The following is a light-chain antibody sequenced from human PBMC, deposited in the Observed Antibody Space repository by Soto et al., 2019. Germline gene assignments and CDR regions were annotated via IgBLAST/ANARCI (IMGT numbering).Light chain of an antibody. CDR3: CSYAGSSSVV. J-gene: IGLJ2*01. Sequence: QSALTQPATVSGSPGLSITISCTGTSSDVGSYNLVSWYQQHPGKAPKLMIYEGSKRPSGVSNRFSGSKSGNTASLTISGLQAEDEADYYCCSYAGSSSVVFGGGTKLTVL. V-gene: IGLV2-23*01. CDR1: SSDVGSYNL. CDR2: EGS.